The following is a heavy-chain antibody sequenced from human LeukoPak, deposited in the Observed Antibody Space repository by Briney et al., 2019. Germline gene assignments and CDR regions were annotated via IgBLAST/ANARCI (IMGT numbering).Heavy chain of an antibody. J-gene: IGHJ5*02. CDR2: IFHTGST. V-gene: IGHV4-30-2*01. CDR1: GDSISGGAFS. CDR3: ARELWFANAPGSWLDP. D-gene: IGHD3-10*01. Sequence: SEILSLTCVVSGDSISGGAFSWSWIRQPPGQGLEWIGYIFHTGSTFYNPSLKSRVTISVDNSKNQFSLRLTSVTAADTAVYYCARELWFANAPGSWLDPWGQGTLVTVSS.